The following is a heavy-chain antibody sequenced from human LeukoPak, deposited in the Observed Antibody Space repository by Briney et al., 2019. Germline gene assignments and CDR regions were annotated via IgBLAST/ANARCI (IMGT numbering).Heavy chain of an antibody. CDR3: AREGTYSFDF. D-gene: IGHD1-14*01. CDR2: IHYSGST. Sequence: SQTLSLTCTVSGDSIGSGAYYWGWLRQTPGTGMEWIGYIHYSGSTNNNPSLKSRVTISVDTSKNQSSLNLSSVTASDTAVYYCAREGTYSFDFWGQGTLVTVSS. J-gene: IGHJ4*02. CDR1: GDSIGSGAYY. V-gene: IGHV4-30-4*08.